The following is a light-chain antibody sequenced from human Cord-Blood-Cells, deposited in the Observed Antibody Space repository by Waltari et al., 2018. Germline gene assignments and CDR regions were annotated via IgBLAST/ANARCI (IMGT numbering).Light chain of an antibody. J-gene: IGLJ1*01. CDR2: EVS. CDR1: SSDVGGYNY. CDR3: RSYTSSSTYG. V-gene: IGLV2-14*01. Sequence: SALTQPDPVPASPVQSITISCTTTSSDVGGYNYISWYQHRPGKAPKRKIYEVSKRPSAVANRFSGPKSGNTDSLTISGLQADDEADYYCRSYTSSSTYGFGTGTKVTVL.